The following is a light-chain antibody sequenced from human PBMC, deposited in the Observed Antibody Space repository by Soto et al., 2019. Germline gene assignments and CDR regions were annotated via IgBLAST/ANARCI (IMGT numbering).Light chain of an antibody. CDR2: AAS. V-gene: IGKV1-9*01. CDR1: HDIRSY. J-gene: IGKJ4*01. CDR3: QQLNSYPRT. Sequence: DIQLTESPSFLSASVGDRVIITCRASHDIRSYLAWYQQKPGEAPKLLIYAASTLQSGVPSRLRGSRSGTEFTLTVSSLQPEDFATYYCQQLNSYPRTFRGGTKVEIK.